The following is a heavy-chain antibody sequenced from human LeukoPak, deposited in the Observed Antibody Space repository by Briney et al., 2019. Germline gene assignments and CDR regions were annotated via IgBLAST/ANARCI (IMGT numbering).Heavy chain of an antibody. V-gene: IGHV4-38-2*02. J-gene: IGHJ4*02. Sequence: SETLSLTCTVSGYSISSGYYWGWIRQPPGKGLEWIGSIYHSGSTYYNPSLKSRVTISVDTSKNQFSLKLSSVTAADTAVYYCARLLLRDYEGRGGYFDYWGQGTLVTVSS. D-gene: IGHD4-17*01. CDR1: GYSISSGYY. CDR3: ARLLLRDYEGRGGYFDY. CDR2: IYHSGST.